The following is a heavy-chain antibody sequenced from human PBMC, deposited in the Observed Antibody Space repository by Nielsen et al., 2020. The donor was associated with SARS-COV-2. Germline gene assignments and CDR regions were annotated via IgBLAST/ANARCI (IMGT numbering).Heavy chain of an antibody. Sequence: GESLKISCQGSGYSFTSYWIGWVRQMPGKGLEWMGIIYPGDSDTRYSPSFQGQVTISADKSISTAYLQWSSLKASDTAMYYCARSLYYYDSSGYPAHSEYFQHWGQGTLVTVSS. CDR1: GYSFTSYW. CDR2: IYPGDSDT. V-gene: IGHV5-51*01. CDR3: ARSLYYYDSSGYPAHSEYFQH. D-gene: IGHD3-22*01. J-gene: IGHJ1*01.